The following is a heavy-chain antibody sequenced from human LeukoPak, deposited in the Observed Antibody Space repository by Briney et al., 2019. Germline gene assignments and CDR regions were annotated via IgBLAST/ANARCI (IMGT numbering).Heavy chain of an antibody. V-gene: IGHV3-23*01. CDR2: ISGSGATT. J-gene: IGHJ4*02. Sequence: PGGSLRLSCAASGFTFSNYEMNWVRQAPGEGLEWVSAISGSGATTYYADSVKGRVTISRGNSKNTLYLQMNSLRADDTAVYYCAKDMWMGGQGTLVTVSS. CDR3: AKDMWM. CDR1: GFTFSNYE. D-gene: IGHD5-12*01.